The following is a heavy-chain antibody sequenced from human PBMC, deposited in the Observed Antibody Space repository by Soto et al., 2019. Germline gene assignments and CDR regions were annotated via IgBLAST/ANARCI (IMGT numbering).Heavy chain of an antibody. J-gene: IGHJ4*02. CDR3: ARKYSSSWYDY. Sequence: SETLSLTCTVSGGSISSGDYYWSWIRQPPGKGLEWIGYIYYSGSTYYNPSLKSRVTISIDTSKNHFSLKLSSVTAADTAVYYCARKYSSSWYDYWGQGTLVTVSS. D-gene: IGHD6-13*01. CDR2: IYYSGST. V-gene: IGHV4-30-4*01. CDR1: GGSISSGDYY.